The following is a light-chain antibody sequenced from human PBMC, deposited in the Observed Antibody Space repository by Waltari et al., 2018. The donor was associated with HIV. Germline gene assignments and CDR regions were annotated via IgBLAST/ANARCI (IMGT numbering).Light chain of an antibody. Sequence: IVMTQSPASLAVTLGDRVTINCKSSRNVFGMTYQVGYLSWYLQKPGQPPKLLISWASTREVGVPERFSAGGYGTEFTLTISSLQDEDVGVYYCQQYYTAPYTFGHGTRVEVK. V-gene: IGKV4-1*01. CDR2: WAS. CDR3: QQYYTAPYT. J-gene: IGKJ2*01. CDR1: RNVFGMTYQVGY.